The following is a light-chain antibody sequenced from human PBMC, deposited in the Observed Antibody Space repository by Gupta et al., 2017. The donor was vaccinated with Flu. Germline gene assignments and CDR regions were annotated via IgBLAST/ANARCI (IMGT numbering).Light chain of an antibody. CDR3: NSRDSSGRNYV. J-gene: IGLJ1*01. CDR2: GKN. CDR1: SLRSYY. Sequence: SSELTQDPAVSVALGQTVRITCQGDSLRSYYASWYQQKPGQAPVLVIYGKNNRPSGIPDRFSGSSSGNTASLTITGAQAEDEADYYCNSRDSSGRNYVFGTGTKVTVL. V-gene: IGLV3-19*01.